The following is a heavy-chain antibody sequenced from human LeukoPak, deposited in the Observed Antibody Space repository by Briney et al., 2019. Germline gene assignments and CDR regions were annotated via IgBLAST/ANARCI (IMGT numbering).Heavy chain of an antibody. D-gene: IGHD6-19*01. V-gene: IGHV1-18*01. CDR2: ISAYNGNT. J-gene: IGHJ4*02. CDR3: ARAGQSSGWFSGLYYFDY. Sequence: ASVKVSCKASGYTFTSYGISWVRQAPGQGLEWMGWISAYNGNTNYAQKLQGRVTMNTDTSTSTAYMELRSLRSDDTAVYYCARAGQSSGWFSGLYYFDYWGQGTLVTVSS. CDR1: GYTFTSYG.